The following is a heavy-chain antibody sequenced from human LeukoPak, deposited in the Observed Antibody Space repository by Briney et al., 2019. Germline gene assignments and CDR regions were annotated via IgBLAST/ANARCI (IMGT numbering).Heavy chain of an antibody. CDR2: ISSGSGYI. J-gene: IGHJ4*02. D-gene: IGHD4-17*01. CDR3: ARDPYDDYDY. V-gene: IGHV3-21*01. Sequence: GGSLRLSCAASGFTFSTYTMNWVRQAPGKGLEWVSSISSGSGYIYYADSVKGRFTISRDNAKSSLSLQMNSLRAEDTAVYYCARDPYDDYDYWGQGTLVTVSS. CDR1: GFTFSTYT.